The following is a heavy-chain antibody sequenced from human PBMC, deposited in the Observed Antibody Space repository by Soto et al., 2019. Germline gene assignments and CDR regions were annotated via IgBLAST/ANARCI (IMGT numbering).Heavy chain of an antibody. CDR1: GYSVSRNNAA. Sequence: PSQTLSLTCTISGYSVSRNNAAWNWIRQSPSRGLEWLGRTYYRSKWYNDYAVSVKSRITINPDTSKNQFSLQLNSVTPEDTAVYYCARSETYYDFWSGYGYYYYYYMDVWGKGTTVTVS. CDR2: TYYRSKWYN. CDR3: ARSETYYDFWSGYGYYYYYYMDV. D-gene: IGHD3-3*01. V-gene: IGHV6-1*01. J-gene: IGHJ6*03.